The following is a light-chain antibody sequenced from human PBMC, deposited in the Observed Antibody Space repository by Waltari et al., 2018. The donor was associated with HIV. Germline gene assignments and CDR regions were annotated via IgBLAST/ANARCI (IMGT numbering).Light chain of an antibody. V-gene: IGLV3-1*01. CDR2: QDS. J-gene: IGLJ2*01. CDR1: KLGDKY. Sequence: SYELTQPPSVSVSPGQTASITSSGDKLGDKYACWYQQKPGQSPVLVIYQDSQRPSGIPERFSGSNSGNTPTLTISGTQTLDEADYYCQAWDSSTVVFGGGTKLTVL. CDR3: QAWDSSTVV.